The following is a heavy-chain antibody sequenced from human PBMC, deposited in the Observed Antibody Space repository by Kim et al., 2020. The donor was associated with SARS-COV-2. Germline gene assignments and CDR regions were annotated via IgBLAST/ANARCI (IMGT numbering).Heavy chain of an antibody. Sequence: GGSLRLSCAASGFTFSSYAMSWVRQAPGKGLEWVSTISGSGGSTYYADSVKGRFTIPRDSSKNTLYLQMNSLRAEDTAVYYCAKAGCSGGDCYRPPDYWGQGTLVTVSS. CDR3: AKAGCSGGDCYRPPDY. D-gene: IGHD2-15*01. J-gene: IGHJ4*02. V-gene: IGHV3-23*01. CDR2: ISGSGGST. CDR1: GFTFSSYA.